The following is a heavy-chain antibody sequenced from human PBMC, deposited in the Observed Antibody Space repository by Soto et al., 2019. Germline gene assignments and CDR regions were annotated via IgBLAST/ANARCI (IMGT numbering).Heavy chain of an antibody. J-gene: IGHJ6*02. D-gene: IGHD6-6*01. CDR3: ARGRVELVGPRDYYYYGMDV. CDR1: GGTFSSYA. CDR2: IIPIFGTA. V-gene: IGHV1-69*13. Sequence: SVKVSCKASGGTFSSYAISWVRQAPGQGLEWMGGIIPIFGTANYAQKFQGRVTITADESTSTAYMELSSLRSEDTAVYYCARGRVELVGPRDYYYYGMDVWGQGTTVTVSS.